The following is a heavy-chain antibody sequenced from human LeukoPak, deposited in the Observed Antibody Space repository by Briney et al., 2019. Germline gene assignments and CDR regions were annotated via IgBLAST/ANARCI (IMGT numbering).Heavy chain of an antibody. CDR1: GFTFSSYS. V-gene: IGHV3-21*04. CDR3: ARVRGVIIKALDY. Sequence: PGGSLRLSCAASGFTFSSYSMNWVRQAPGKGLEWVSSISSSSSYIYYADSVKGRFTISRDNAKNSLYLQMNSLRAEDTAVYYCARVRGVIIKALDYWGQGTLVTVSS. CDR2: ISSSSSYI. D-gene: IGHD3-10*01. J-gene: IGHJ4*02.